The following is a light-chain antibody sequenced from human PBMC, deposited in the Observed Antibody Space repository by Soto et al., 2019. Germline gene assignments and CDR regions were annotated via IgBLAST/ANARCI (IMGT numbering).Light chain of an antibody. CDR2: AAS. J-gene: IGKJ1*01. Sequence: DIQMTQSPSTLSASVGDRVTITCRASQSISSWLAWYQQKPGKAPKLLIYAASSLQSGVPSRFTGSGSGTEFSLTITSLQPEDFASYYCQQYKDYWTFGQGTKVDIK. CDR3: QQYKDYWT. V-gene: IGKV1-5*01. CDR1: QSISSW.